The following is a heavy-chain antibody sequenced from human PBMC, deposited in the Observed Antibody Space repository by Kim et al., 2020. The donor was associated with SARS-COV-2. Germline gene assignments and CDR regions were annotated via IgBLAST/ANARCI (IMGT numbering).Heavy chain of an antibody. CDR2: INHSGRT. Sequence: SETLSLTCAVYGGSFSGYYWSWIRQPPGKGLEWIGEINHSGRTNYNPSLKSRVTISVDTSKNQFSLKLTSVTAADTAVYYCARRLSNTSGWGSRYCDLWGQGTLVTVS. CDR1: GGSFSGYY. CDR3: ARRLSNTSGWGSRYCDL. V-gene: IGHV4-34*01. D-gene: IGHD3-10*01. J-gene: IGHJ4*02.